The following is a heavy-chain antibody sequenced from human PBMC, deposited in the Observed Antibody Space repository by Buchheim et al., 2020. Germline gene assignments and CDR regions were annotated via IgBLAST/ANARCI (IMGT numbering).Heavy chain of an antibody. V-gene: IGHV3-33*01. J-gene: IGHJ4*02. D-gene: IGHD3-22*01. Sequence: QVQLVESGGGVVQPGRSLRLSCAASGFTFSSYGMHWVRQAPGKGLEWVAVIWYDGSNKYYVDSVKGRFTISRDNSKKTMYLHMDSLTSEDTAMYFCARNSGSSTSGFNLFDYWGQGTL. CDR3: ARNSGSSTSGFNLFDY. CDR2: IWYDGSNK. CDR1: GFTFSSYG.